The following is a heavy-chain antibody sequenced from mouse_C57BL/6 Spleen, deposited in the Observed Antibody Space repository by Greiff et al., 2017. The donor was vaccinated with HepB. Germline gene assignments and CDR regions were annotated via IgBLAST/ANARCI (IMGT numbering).Heavy chain of an antibody. CDR3: LYGSSSDY. J-gene: IGHJ2*01. D-gene: IGHD1-1*01. Sequence: VKLQESGPELVKPGASVKISCKASGYAFSSSWMNWVKQRPGKGLEWIGRIYPGDGDTNYNGKFKGKATLTADKSSSTAYMQLSSLTSEDSAVYFCLYGSSSDYWGQGTTLTVSS. CDR2: IYPGDGDT. CDR1: GYAFSSSW. V-gene: IGHV1-82*01.